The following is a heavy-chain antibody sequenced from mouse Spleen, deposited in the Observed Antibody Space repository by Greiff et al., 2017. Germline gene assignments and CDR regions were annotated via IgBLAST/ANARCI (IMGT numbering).Heavy chain of an antibody. CDR2: INPSTGGT. D-gene: IGHD2-13*01. V-gene: IGHV1-42*01. Sequence: VQLQQSGPELVKPGASVKISCKASGYSFTGYYMNWVKQSPEKSLEWIGEINPSTGGTTYNQKFKAKATLTVDKSSSTAYMQLKSLTSEDSAVYYCVWHGDLFAYWGQGTLVTVSA. J-gene: IGHJ3*01. CDR1: GYSFTGYY. CDR3: VWHGDLFAY.